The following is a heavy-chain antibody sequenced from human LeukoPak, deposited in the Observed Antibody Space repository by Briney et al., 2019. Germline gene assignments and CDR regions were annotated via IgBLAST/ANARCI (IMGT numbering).Heavy chain of an antibody. V-gene: IGHV1-2*02. CDR1: GYTFTGYY. J-gene: IGHJ5*02. D-gene: IGHD2-2*02. Sequence: ASVKVSCKASGYTFTGYYMHWVRQAPGQGLEWMGWINPNSGGTNYAQKFQGRVTMTRDTSISTAYMELSRLRSDDTAVYYCARETECSSTSCYIWFDPWGQGTLVTVSS. CDR3: ARETECSSTSCYIWFDP. CDR2: INPNSGGT.